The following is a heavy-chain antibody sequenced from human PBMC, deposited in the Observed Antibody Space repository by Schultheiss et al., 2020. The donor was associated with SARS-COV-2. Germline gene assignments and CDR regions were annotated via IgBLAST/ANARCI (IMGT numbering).Heavy chain of an antibody. CDR3: TSSDILTGYYNWGFDY. J-gene: IGHJ4*02. Sequence: GGSLRLSCAASGFTFSNAWMNWVRQAPGKGLEWVSVIYSGGSTYYADSVKGRFTISRDNSKNTLYLQMNSLKTEDTAVYYCTSSDILTGYYNWGFDYWGQGTLVTVSS. D-gene: IGHD3-9*01. CDR2: IYSGGST. V-gene: IGHV3-53*01. CDR1: GFTFSNAW.